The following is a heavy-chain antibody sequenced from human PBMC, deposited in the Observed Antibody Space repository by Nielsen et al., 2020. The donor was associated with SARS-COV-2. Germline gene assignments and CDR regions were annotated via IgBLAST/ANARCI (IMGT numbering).Heavy chain of an antibody. D-gene: IGHD1-1*01. V-gene: IGHV1-3*01. CDR1: GYTFTSYA. CDR2: INAGNGNT. J-gene: IGHJ3*02. CDR3: ARGQLERRGQCAFDI. Sequence: ASVKVSCKASGYTFTSYAMHWVRQAPGQRLEWMGWINAGNGNTKYSQKFQGRVTITADESTSTAYMELSSLRSEDTAVYYCARGQLERRGQCAFDIWGQGTMVTVSS.